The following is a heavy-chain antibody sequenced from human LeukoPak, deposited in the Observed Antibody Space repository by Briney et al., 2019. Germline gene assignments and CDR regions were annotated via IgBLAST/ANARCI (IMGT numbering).Heavy chain of an antibody. Sequence: GGSLRLSCAASGFTFNNYATNWVRQAPGKGLEWVSSITTSSSYIYYADSVKGRFTVSRDNAKNSLYLQMNSLRAEDTAVYYCASHIVVVTAIRYYALDVWGQGTTVTVSS. CDR1: GFTFNNYA. J-gene: IGHJ6*02. V-gene: IGHV3-21*01. CDR3: ASHIVVVTAIRYYALDV. D-gene: IGHD2-2*01. CDR2: ITTSSSYI.